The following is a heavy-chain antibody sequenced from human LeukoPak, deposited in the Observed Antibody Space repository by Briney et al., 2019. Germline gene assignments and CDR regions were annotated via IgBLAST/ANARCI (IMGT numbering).Heavy chain of an antibody. CDR2: MNPNSGNT. CDR3: ARGTLRVDRRGASAFDI. V-gene: IGHV1-8*01. D-gene: IGHD4/OR15-4a*01. J-gene: IGHJ3*02. Sequence: GASVKVSCKASGYTFTSYDINWVRQATGQGLEWKGWMNPNSGNTGYAQKFQGRVTMTRNTSISTAYMELSSLRSEDTAVYYCARGTLRVDRRGASAFDIWGQGTMVTVSS. CDR1: GYTFTSYD.